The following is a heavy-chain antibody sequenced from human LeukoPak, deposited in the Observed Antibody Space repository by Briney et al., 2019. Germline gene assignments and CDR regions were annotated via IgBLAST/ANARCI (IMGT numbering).Heavy chain of an antibody. Sequence: ASVKVSCKASGYTFTSYGISWVRQAPGQGLEWMGWISAYNGNTNYAQKFQGRVTMTRDTSISTAYMELSRLRSDDTAVYYCARRTTVANWFDPWGQGTLVTVSS. CDR1: GYTFTSYG. D-gene: IGHD4-11*01. CDR2: ISAYNGNT. J-gene: IGHJ5*02. CDR3: ARRTTVANWFDP. V-gene: IGHV1-18*01.